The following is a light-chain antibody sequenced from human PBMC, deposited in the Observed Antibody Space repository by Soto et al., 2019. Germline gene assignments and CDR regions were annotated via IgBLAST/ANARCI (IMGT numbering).Light chain of an antibody. J-gene: IGLJ3*02. V-gene: IGLV2-14*01. CDR1: SSDVGGYDY. CDR3: SSYTSSSTWV. CDR2: EVI. Sequence: QSVLTQPASVSGSPGQSITISCTGTSSDVGGYDYVSWYQQHPGKAPKLMIYEVINRPSGVSERFSGSKSGNTASLTISGLQAEDEADYYCSSYTSSSTWVFGGGTKLTVL.